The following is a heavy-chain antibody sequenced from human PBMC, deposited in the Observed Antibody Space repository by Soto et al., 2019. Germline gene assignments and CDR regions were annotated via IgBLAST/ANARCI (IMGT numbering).Heavy chain of an antibody. Sequence: GGSLRLSCEASGFTLSSSVMHWVRQAPGKRLEWLSVISVDGRNDLHAGAVKGRFTISRDISKNMVYLQMNDLRPDDTAMYFCSKEAHTSGRCGCVNIWGQGPMVTVSS. V-gene: IGHV3-30*18. CDR3: SKEAHTSGRCGCVNI. CDR2: ISVDGRND. CDR1: GFTLSSSV. J-gene: IGHJ3*02. D-gene: IGHD2-21*01.